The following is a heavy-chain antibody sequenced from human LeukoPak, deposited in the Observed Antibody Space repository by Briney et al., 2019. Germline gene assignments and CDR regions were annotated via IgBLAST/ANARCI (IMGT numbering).Heavy chain of an antibody. V-gene: IGHV3-48*04. D-gene: IGHD6-19*01. CDR1: GFTFTTYN. Sequence: GGSLRLSCAASGFTFTTYNMNWVRQAPGKGLEWVSYISSSSRIIYYADSVKGRFTISRDNAKNTLYLQMNSLRTEDTAVYYCARPETQYSSGLDGFDIWGQGTMVTVSS. J-gene: IGHJ3*02. CDR2: ISSSSRII. CDR3: ARPETQYSSGLDGFDI.